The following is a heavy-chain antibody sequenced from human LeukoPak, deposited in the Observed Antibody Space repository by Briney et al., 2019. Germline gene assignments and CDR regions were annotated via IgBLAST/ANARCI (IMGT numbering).Heavy chain of an antibody. Sequence: ASVKVSCKASGYTFTGYYMHWVRQAPGQGLEWMGWINPNGGGTNYAQNFQGRVTMTRDTSISTAYMELSRLRSDDTAVYYCARSPVAAAGTACWGQGTLVTVSS. J-gene: IGHJ4*02. CDR1: GYTFTGYY. D-gene: IGHD6-13*01. V-gene: IGHV1-2*02. CDR3: ARSPVAAAGTAC. CDR2: INPNGGGT.